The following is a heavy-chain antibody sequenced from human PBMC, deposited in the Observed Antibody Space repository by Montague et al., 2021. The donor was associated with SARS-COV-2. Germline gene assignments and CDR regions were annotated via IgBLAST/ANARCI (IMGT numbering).Heavy chain of an antibody. CDR2: IYYSGGT. CDR1: GGSISSSSYY. J-gene: IGHJ6*02. V-gene: IGHV4-39*07. CDR3: ARDPSRQPLLYPIGDYYYGMDV. D-gene: IGHD2-2*02. Sequence: SETLSLTCTVSGGSISSSSYYWGWIRKAPGKGLEWIGRIYYSGGTYYNPSLKSRVAISVDTSKNQFSLKLSSVTAADTAVYYCARDPSRQPLLYPIGDYYYGMDVWGQGTTVTVSS.